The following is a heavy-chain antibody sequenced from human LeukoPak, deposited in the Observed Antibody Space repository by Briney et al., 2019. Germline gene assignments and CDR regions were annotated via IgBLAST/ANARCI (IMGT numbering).Heavy chain of an antibody. CDR3: ARESHARGRNAFDI. CDR2: IYYSGST. J-gene: IGHJ3*02. V-gene: IGHV4-59*01. CDR1: GGSISSYY. D-gene: IGHD3-10*01. Sequence: SETLSLTCTVSGGSISSYYWSWIRQPPGKGLEWIGYIYYSGSTNYNPSLKSRVTISVDTSKNQFSLKLSSVTAADTAVYYCARESHARGRNAFDIWGQGTMVTVSS.